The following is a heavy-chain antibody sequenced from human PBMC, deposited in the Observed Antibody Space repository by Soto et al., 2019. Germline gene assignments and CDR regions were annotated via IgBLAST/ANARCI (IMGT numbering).Heavy chain of an antibody. Sequence: SETLSLTCVVYGGSFSADYWSWIRQPPGNGLEWIGEINHSGSTNSNPSLTSRVTISVDTSKNQFSLKLSSVTAADTAVYYCARGRVTGTTGYYYYYGMDVWGQGTTVTVSS. CDR1: GGSFSADY. CDR2: INHSGST. D-gene: IGHD1-20*01. V-gene: IGHV4-34*01. CDR3: ARGRVTGTTGYYYYYGMDV. J-gene: IGHJ6*02.